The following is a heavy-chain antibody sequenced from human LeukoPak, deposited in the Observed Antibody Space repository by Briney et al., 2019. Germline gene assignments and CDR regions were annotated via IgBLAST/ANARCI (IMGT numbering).Heavy chain of an antibody. CDR2: ISNNGGYT. V-gene: IGHV3-23*01. CDR1: GFTFSSSA. CDR3: AKGFLAYGDYEPGLDY. Sequence: GGSLRLSCAASGFTFSSSAMSWVRQAPGKGLEWVSAISNNGGYTYYADSVQGRFTISRDNSKSTLCLQMNSLRAEDTAVYYCAKGFLAYGDYEPGLDYWGQGTLVTVSS. D-gene: IGHD4-17*01. J-gene: IGHJ4*02.